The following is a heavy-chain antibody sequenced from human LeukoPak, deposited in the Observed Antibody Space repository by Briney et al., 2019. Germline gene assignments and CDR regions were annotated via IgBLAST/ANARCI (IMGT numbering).Heavy chain of an antibody. CDR1: GGSSSGYY. CDR2: IYHSGST. V-gene: IGHV4-38-2*02. D-gene: IGHD3-10*01. CDR3: ARDSGTTGEVKFDP. Sequence: SETLSLTCAVYGGSSSGYYWAWIRQPPGKGLEWIGSIYHSGSTYFNPSLKSRVTISVDTSKNHFSLNLNSVTAADTAVYYCARDSGTTGEVKFDPWGQGTLVTVSS. J-gene: IGHJ5*02.